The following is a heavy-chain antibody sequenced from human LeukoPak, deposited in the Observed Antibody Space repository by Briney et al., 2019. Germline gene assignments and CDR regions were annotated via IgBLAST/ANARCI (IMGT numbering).Heavy chain of an antibody. Sequence: SQTLSLTCAISGDSVSSNSAAWNWIRQSPSRGLEWLGRTHYRSKWYNDYAVSVKSRITINPDTSKNQFSLQLNSVTPEDTAVYYCARSLGASSWPRFDYWGQGTLVTVSS. D-gene: IGHD6-13*01. CDR2: THYRSKWYN. J-gene: IGHJ4*02. V-gene: IGHV6-1*01. CDR3: ARSLGASSWPRFDY. CDR1: GDSVSSNSAA.